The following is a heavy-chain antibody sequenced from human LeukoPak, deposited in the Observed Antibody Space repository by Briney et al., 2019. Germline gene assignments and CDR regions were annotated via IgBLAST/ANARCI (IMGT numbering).Heavy chain of an antibody. CDR2: INAGNGNT. D-gene: IGHD6-13*01. V-gene: IGHV1-3*01. Sequence: ASVKVSCKASGYTFTSYAMHWVRQAPGQRLEWMGWINAGNGNTKYPQRFQGRVTITRDTSASTTYMELSSLRSEDTAVYYCARELPQQLVTHYYYGMDVWGQGTTVTVSS. J-gene: IGHJ6*02. CDR3: ARELPQQLVTHYYYGMDV. CDR1: GYTFTSYA.